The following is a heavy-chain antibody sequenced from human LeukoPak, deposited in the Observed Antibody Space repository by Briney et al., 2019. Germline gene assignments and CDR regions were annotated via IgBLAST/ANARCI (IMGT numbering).Heavy chain of an antibody. J-gene: IGHJ4*02. CDR2: VNHDSGVT. CDR1: GYTFTCYY. Sequence: ASMKLSFSSAGYTFTCYYVHWERQAPGQGLGWMGWVNHDSGVTNYAQKFQGRVTMTRDTSISTAYTELSSLRSDDTAVYYCARVGAYGSGSYLVYWGQGSLVTVSS. V-gene: IGHV1-2*02. CDR3: ARVGAYGSGSYLVY. D-gene: IGHD3-10*01.